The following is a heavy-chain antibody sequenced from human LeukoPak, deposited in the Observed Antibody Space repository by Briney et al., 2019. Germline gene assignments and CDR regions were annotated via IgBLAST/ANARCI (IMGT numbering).Heavy chain of an antibody. CDR2: FKSKTDGGTI. V-gene: IGHV3-15*01. Sequence: GGSLRLSCATSGFTFSNAWMNWVRQAPGKGLEWVGRFKSKTDGGTIDYAAPVRGRFTISRDDSQSTLYLQMNSLRAEDTAVYYCAKERTWIQEPPLFDYWGQGTLVTVSS. CDR1: GFTFSNAW. D-gene: IGHD5-18*01. J-gene: IGHJ4*02. CDR3: AKERTWIQEPPLFDY.